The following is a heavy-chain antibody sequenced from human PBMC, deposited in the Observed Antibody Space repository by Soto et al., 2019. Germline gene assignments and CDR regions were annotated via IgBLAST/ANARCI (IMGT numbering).Heavy chain of an antibody. D-gene: IGHD2-2*01. CDR2: ISGTDDYT. Sequence: PVGSLSLSCAASVFTFSNFTMTCVRHSPGEWLEWVSSISGTDDYTYYADSVKGRVTISRDNARNTLFLHMNNLSADDTAMYYCAKASCYCASAIKSNFEAWGLGTLVTVS. J-gene: IGHJ4*02. CDR3: AKASCYCASAIKSNFEA. CDR1: VFTFSNFT. V-gene: IGHV3-23*01.